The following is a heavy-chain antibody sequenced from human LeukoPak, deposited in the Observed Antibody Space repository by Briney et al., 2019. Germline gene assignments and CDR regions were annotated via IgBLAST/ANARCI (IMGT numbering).Heavy chain of an antibody. CDR1: GGTFSSYA. CDR2: IIPIFGTA. V-gene: IGHV1-69*05. D-gene: IGHD3-22*01. CDR3: HYYDSSGYEFDY. Sequence: TVKVSCKASGGTFSSYAISWVRQAPGQGPEWMGRIIPIFGTANYAQKFQGRVTITTDESTSTAYMELSSLRSEDTAVYYCHYYDSSGYEFDYWGQGTLVTVSS. J-gene: IGHJ4*02.